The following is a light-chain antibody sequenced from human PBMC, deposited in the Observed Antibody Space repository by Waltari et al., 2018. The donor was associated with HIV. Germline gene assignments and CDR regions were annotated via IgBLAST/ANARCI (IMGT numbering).Light chain of an antibody. Sequence: DIQMTQSPSSLSASIGDRVTITCRASQNIRNSLAWFQHKPGRAPKSLIYAASNLQSGVPSKFSGSESETDFTLTISDLQPEDFATYYCLQYDTYPFTFGPGTKVDI. CDR3: LQYDTYPFT. V-gene: IGKV1-16*02. CDR1: QNIRNS. CDR2: AAS. J-gene: IGKJ3*01.